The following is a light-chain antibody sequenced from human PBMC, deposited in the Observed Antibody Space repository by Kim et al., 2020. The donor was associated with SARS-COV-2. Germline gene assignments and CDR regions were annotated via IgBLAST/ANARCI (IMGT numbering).Light chain of an antibody. J-gene: IGKJ2*01. CDR2: WAS. CDR3: EQDDETPAT. V-gene: IGKV4-1*01. Sequence: DIVMTQSPDFLTVSLGETATINCKSSHILLYSSNNKNYLAWYQQKPGQPPKLLLYWASTRQPGVPDRFSGSGSGTHFTLTLSNLQAEVVAVYYCEQDDETPATFGQGTKL. CDR1: HILLYSSNNKNY.